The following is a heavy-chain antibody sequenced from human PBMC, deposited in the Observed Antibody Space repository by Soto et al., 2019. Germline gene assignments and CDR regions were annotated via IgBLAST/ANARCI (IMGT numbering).Heavy chain of an antibody. D-gene: IGHD3-9*01. CDR1: GFTFSSYA. J-gene: IGHJ4*02. V-gene: IGHV3-64*01. CDR2: ISSNGGST. CDR3: AKPLFYSDRWYFDY. Sequence: SGGSLRLSCAASGFTFSSYAMHWVRQAPGKGLEYISAISSNGGSTHYANSVKGRSTISRDNSKNTLYLQMGSLRAEDMAVYYCAKPLFYSDRWYFDYWGQGT.